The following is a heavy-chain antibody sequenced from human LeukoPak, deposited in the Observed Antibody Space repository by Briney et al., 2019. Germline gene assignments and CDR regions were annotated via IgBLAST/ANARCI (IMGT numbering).Heavy chain of an antibody. V-gene: IGHV1-69*05. J-gene: IGHJ4*02. CDR2: IIPIFGTA. D-gene: IGHD6-19*01. CDR3: AREGEYSSGWYGG. Sequence: SVSVSCKASGGTFSSYAIGWVRQAPGPRLEWMGRIIPIFGTANYAQKFQGRVTITTDESTSTAYMELSSLRSEDTAVYYCAREGEYSSGWYGGWGQGTLVTVSS. CDR1: GGTFSSYA.